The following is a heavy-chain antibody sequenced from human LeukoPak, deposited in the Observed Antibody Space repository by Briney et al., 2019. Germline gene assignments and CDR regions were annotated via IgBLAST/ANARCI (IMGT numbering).Heavy chain of an antibody. CDR2: INPNSGGT. D-gene: IGHD3-22*01. V-gene: IGHV1-2*04. CDR1: GYTFTSYG. CDR3: ARASYYYDSSGPYGMDV. Sequence: ASVKVSCKASGYTFTSYGISWVRQAPGQGLEWMGWINPNSGGTNYAQKFQGWVTMTRDTSISTAYMELSRLRSDDTAVYYCARASYYYDSSGPYGMDVWGQGTTVTVSS. J-gene: IGHJ6*02.